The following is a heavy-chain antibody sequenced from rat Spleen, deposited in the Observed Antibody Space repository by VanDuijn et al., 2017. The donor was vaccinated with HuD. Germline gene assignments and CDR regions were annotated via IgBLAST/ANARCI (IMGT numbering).Heavy chain of an antibody. CDR1: GFTFSNYG. V-gene: IGHV5-22*01. D-gene: IGHD1-2*01. Sequence: EVQLVESGGGLVQPGRSMKLSCAASGFTFSNYGMAWVRQAPKMGLEWVAYIRYDGNNTYYGDSVKGRFTISRDNAESTLSLQMDSLRSEDTATYYCARLGITLGAGHWFAYWGQGTLVTVSS. CDR3: ARLGITLGAGHWFAY. J-gene: IGHJ3*01. CDR2: IRYDGNNT.